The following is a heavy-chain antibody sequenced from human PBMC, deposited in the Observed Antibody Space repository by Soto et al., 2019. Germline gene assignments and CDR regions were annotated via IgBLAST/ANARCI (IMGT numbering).Heavy chain of an antibody. J-gene: IGHJ4*02. V-gene: IGHV3-30*03. D-gene: IGHD1-26*01. CDR2: ISYDGSNK. CDR1: GFTFSSYG. CDR3: ATSGSIGLLSFDY. Sequence: GGSLRLSCAASGFTFSSYGMHWVRQAPGKGLEWVAVISYDGSNKYYADSVEGRFTISRDNSKNTLYLQMNSLRAEDTAVYYCATSGSIGLLSFDYWGQGTLVTVSS.